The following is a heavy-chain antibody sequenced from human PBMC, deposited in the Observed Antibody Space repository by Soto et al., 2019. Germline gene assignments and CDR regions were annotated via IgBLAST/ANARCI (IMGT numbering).Heavy chain of an antibody. CDR1: GFTFSSYS. Sequence: PGGSLRLSCAASGFTFSSYSMNWVRQAPGKGLEWVSYISSSSSTIYYADSVKGRFTISRDNAKNSLYLQMNSLRAEDTAVYYCARDKYQLPPSPFDYWGQGTLVTVSS. CDR3: ARDKYQLPPSPFDY. D-gene: IGHD2-2*01. V-gene: IGHV3-48*01. CDR2: ISSSSSTI. J-gene: IGHJ4*02.